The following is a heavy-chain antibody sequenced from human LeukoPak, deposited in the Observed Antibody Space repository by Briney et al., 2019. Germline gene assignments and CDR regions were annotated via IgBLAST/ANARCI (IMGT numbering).Heavy chain of an antibody. CDR3: ARWYSSTGDLFDY. J-gene: IGHJ4*02. CDR2: FRSKAYGGTT. D-gene: IGHD6-13*01. V-gene: IGHV3-49*05. Sequence: KSGRSLTLSCTASGFTFGDFGVSWFRQAPGKGLEWVSFFRSKAYGGTTEYAASVKGRFTISRDDSKSIAYLQMNSLRAEDTAVYYCARWYSSTGDLFDYWGQGTLVTVSS. CDR1: GFTFGDFG.